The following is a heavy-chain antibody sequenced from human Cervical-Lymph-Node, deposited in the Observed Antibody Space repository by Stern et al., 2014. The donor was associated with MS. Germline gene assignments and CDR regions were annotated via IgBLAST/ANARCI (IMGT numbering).Heavy chain of an antibody. D-gene: IGHD6-13*01. Sequence: EDQLVESGAEVKKPGESLKISCKGSGYSFTSYWIGWVRQMPGKGLEGMGIIYPGDSDTRSSPSFQGQVTISAVKSISTAYLQWSSLKASDTAMYYCARMDSSSWPEVFDYFDYWGQGTLVTVSS. CDR3: ARMDSSSWPEVFDYFDY. J-gene: IGHJ4*02. CDR2: IYPGDSDT. CDR1: GYSFTSYW. V-gene: IGHV5-51*01.